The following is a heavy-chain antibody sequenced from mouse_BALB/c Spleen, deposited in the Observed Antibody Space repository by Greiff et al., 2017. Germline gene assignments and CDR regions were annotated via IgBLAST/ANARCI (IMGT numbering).Heavy chain of an antibody. CDR1: GYSITSGYY. Sequence: EVKLMESGPGLVKPSQSLSLTCSVTGYSITSGYYWNWIRQFPGNKLEWMGYISYDGSNNYNPSLKNRISITRDTSKNQFFLKLNSVTTEDTATYYCARAYYGSSYRYYAMDYWGQGTSVTVSS. CDR2: ISYDGSN. CDR3: ARAYYGSSYRYYAMDY. D-gene: IGHD1-1*01. V-gene: IGHV3-6*02. J-gene: IGHJ4*01.